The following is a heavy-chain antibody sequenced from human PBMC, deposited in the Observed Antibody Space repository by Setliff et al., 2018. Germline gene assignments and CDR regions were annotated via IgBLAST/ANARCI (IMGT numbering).Heavy chain of an antibody. J-gene: IGHJ1*01. Sequence: PGESLTISCTASGFIFTNYAMSWVRQAPGKGLEWVSAITGSGTTYYADSVKGRFTISRXXXKNXXXXXXXXXXXXXXXKYXXAXXHGDYAXXQHWGQGTLVTVSS. CDR2: ITGSGTT. CDR3: AXXHGDYAXXQH. V-gene: IGHV3-23*01. D-gene: IGHD4-17*01. CDR1: GFIFTNYA.